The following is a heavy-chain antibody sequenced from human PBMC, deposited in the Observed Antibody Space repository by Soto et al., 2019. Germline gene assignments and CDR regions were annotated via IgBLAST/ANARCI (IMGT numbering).Heavy chain of an antibody. D-gene: IGHD1-20*01. J-gene: IGHJ4*02. V-gene: IGHV3-23*01. CDR2: ISGSGGST. CDR1: GFTFSSYA. CDR3: AKLNWITGNDDY. Sequence: HPVGSLRLSCAASGFTFSSYAMSWVRQAPGKGLEWVSAISGSGGSTYYADSVKGRFTISRDNSKNTLYLQMNSLRAEDTAVYYCAKLNWITGNDDYWGQGTLVTVSS.